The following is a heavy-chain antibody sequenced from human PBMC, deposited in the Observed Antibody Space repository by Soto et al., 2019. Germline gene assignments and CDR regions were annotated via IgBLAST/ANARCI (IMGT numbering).Heavy chain of an antibody. CDR3: ARQRGYSYGTYYYYYGMDV. V-gene: IGHV3-30-3*01. CDR2: ISYDGSNK. J-gene: IGHJ6*02. Sequence: QVQLVESGGGVVQPGRSLRLSCAASGFTFSSYAMHWVRQAPGKGLEWVAVISYDGSNKYYADSVKGRFTISRDNSKHTLYLQMNSLRAEDTAVYYCARQRGYSYGTYYYYYGMDVWGQGTTVTVSS. D-gene: IGHD5-18*01. CDR1: GFTFSSYA.